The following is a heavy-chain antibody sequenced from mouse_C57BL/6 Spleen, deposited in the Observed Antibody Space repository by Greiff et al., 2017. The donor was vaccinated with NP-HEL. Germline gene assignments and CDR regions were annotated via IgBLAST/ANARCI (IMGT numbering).Heavy chain of an antibody. D-gene: IGHD1-1*01. Sequence: VQRVESGPELVKPGASVKISCKASGYAFSSSWMNWVKQRPGKGLEWIGRIYPGDGDTNYNGKFKGKATLTADKSSSTAYMQLSSLTSEDSAVYFCARYGGSSLDYWGQGTTLTVSS. CDR1: GYAFSSSW. CDR3: ARYGGSSLDY. V-gene: IGHV1-82*01. J-gene: IGHJ2*01. CDR2: IYPGDGDT.